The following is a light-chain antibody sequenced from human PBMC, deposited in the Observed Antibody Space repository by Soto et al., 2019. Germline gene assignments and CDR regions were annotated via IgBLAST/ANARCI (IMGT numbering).Light chain of an antibody. V-gene: IGKV3-11*01. J-gene: IGKJ4*01. CDR2: DAS. CDR3: QHRAGWPPALT. Sequence: IVMTQSAATLSVSPGERATISCRASQSVGSYLAWYQHKPGQAPRLLISDASNRATGIPARFSGSGSETDFTLTISSLEPEDFAVYFCQHRAGWPPALTFGGGTKVDIK. CDR1: QSVGSY.